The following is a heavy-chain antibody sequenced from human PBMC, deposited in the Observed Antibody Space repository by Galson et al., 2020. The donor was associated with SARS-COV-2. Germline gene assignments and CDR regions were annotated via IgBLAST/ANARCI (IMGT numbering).Heavy chain of an antibody. CDR1: EFSFRNYG. CDR2: IRSTTDDT. J-gene: IGHJ6*03. V-gene: IGHV3-23*01. Sequence: GGSLRLSCVASEFSFRNYGITWVRQAPGKGLEWVSSIRSTTDDTYYADSVKGRFTISRDISRNTLYLQMKSLRAEDTAIYYCARTVTVGYYSYYMDVWGKGTTVTVSS. CDR3: ARTVTVGYYSYYMDV. D-gene: IGHD3-16*02.